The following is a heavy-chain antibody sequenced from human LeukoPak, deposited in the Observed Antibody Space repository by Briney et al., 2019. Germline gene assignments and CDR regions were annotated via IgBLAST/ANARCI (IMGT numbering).Heavy chain of an antibody. CDR1: GGSISGTNYY. D-gene: IGHD2-15*01. CDR3: ARGYCSGGSCFDFDY. CDR2: IYYSGST. V-gene: IGHV4-39*07. J-gene: IGHJ4*02. Sequence: SDTLSLTCTVSGGSISGTNYYWTWIRQPPGKGLEWIGTIYYSGSTYYNPSLKSRVSISVDTSKSQFSLKLDSVTAADTAVYYCARGYCSGGSCFDFDYWGQGTLVTVSS.